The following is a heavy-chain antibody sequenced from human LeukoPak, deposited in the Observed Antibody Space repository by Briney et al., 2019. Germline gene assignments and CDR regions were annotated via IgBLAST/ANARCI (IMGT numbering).Heavy chain of an antibody. Sequence: ASVKVSCKASGYIFTSNDINWVRQATGQGLEWMGWMNPKSGNTGYAQKFQGRVTMTRNTSLTTAYMGLSSLLSEDTAAYYCVRSQYSSGWYGNYYYYGMDVWGQGTTVTVSS. D-gene: IGHD6-19*01. CDR2: MNPKSGNT. V-gene: IGHV1-8*01. CDR3: VRSQYSSGWYGNYYYYGMDV. CDR1: GYIFTSND. J-gene: IGHJ6*02.